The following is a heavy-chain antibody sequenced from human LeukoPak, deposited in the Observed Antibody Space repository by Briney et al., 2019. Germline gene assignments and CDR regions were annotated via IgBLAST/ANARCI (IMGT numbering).Heavy chain of an antibody. CDR1: GYTFTGYY. V-gene: IGHV1-46*01. CDR3: ARDADSSSRVKAPRLNYYMDV. CDR2: INPSGGST. Sequence: ASVKVSCKASGYTFTGYYMHWVRQAPGQGLEWMGIINPSGGSTSYAQKFQGRVTMTRDTSTSTVYMELSSLRSEDTAVYYCARDADSSSRVKAPRLNYYMDVWGKGTTVTISS. D-gene: IGHD6-13*01. J-gene: IGHJ6*03.